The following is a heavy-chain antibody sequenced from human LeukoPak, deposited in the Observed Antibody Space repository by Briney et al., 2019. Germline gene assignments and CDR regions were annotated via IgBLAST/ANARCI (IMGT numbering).Heavy chain of an antibody. V-gene: IGHV1-46*01. J-gene: IGHJ4*02. D-gene: IGHD6-13*01. CDR2: INPSGGST. CDR1: GYTFTSYY. CDR3: ARVAYSSSRLNYYFDY. Sequence: ASVKVSCKASGYTFTSYYMHWVRQAPGQGLEWMGIINPSGGSTSYAQKFQGRVTMTRDTSTSTAYMELSSLRSEDTAVYYCARVAYSSSRLNYYFDYWGQGTLVTVSS.